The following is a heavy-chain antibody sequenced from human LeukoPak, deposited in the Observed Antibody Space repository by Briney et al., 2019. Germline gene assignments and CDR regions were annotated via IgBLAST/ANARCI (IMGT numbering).Heavy chain of an antibody. CDR2: IIPIFGTA. Sequence: GASVKVSCKASGGTFSSYAISWVRQAPGQGLEWMGGIIPIFGTANYAQKFQGRVTITADESTSTAYMELSSLRFEDTAVYYCARAFLEWFPFGSWFDPWGQGTLVTVSS. CDR3: ARAFLEWFPFGSWFDP. J-gene: IGHJ5*02. D-gene: IGHD3-3*02. V-gene: IGHV1-69*13. CDR1: GGTFSSYA.